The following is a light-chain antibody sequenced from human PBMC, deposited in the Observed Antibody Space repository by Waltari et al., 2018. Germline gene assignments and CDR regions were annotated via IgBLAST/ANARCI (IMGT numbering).Light chain of an antibody. CDR1: SSDVGSYNL. V-gene: IGLV2-23*01. CDR2: EGR. CDR3: CSYAGSNTWV. Sequence: QSALTQPASVSGSPGQSITISCTGTSSDVGSYNLVSWYQHHPGKAPKLMIYEGRRRPSGVSNRFSGSKSGTTASLTIAGLQAEDEADYYCCSYAGSNTWVFGEGTKLTVL. J-gene: IGLJ3*02.